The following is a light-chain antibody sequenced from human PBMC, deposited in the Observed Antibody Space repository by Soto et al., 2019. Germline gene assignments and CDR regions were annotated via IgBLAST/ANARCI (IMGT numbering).Light chain of an antibody. CDR1: QSVTSTY. J-gene: IGKJ2*01. Sequence: EIVLTQSPGTLSLSPGERATLSCRASQSVTSTYLAWYRHKPDQAPRLLIYGASFRATGIPDRFSGSGSGTEFSLTISGLEPEDFAVYYCQQYGSSPYTFGQGTKLEIK. CDR3: QQYGSSPYT. CDR2: GAS. V-gene: IGKV3-20*01.